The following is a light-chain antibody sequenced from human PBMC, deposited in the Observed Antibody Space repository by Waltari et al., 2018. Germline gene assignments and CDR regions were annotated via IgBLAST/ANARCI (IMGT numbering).Light chain of an antibody. CDR2: DTS. J-gene: IGKJ2*01. V-gene: IGKV1-33*01. Sequence: DIQMTLSPSSLSASVGDRVTVTCQASQGIVKYLNWYQQKPGKAPKLLIYDTSNLETGVPSRFSGSGSGTDFIFTISSLQPEDIATYYCQQYHNLPYTFGQGTRLGIK. CDR3: QQYHNLPYT. CDR1: QGIVKY.